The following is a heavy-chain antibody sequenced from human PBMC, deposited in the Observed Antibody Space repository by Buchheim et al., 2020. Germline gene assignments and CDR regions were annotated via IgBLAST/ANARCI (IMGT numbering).Heavy chain of an antibody. V-gene: IGHV4-34*01. CDR1: GGSFSPYH. J-gene: IGHJ4*02. CDR2: INYYGST. CDR3: ARLVVVPTTLGAYYVDY. D-gene: IGHD2-21*02. Sequence: QVLLQQWGAGLLKPSETLSLTCAVYGGSFSPYHWSWIRQPPGKGLQWIGEINYYGSTNYNPSLESRVTISVDTSKNQFSLKLSSVTAADTAVYYCARLVVVPTTLGAYYVDYWGQGPL.